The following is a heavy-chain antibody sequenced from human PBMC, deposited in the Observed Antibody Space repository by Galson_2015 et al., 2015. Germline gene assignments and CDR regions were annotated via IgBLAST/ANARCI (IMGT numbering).Heavy chain of an antibody. D-gene: IGHD3-10*01. V-gene: IGHV3-13*01. J-gene: IGHJ6*02. CDR2: IGTAGDT. Sequence: SLRLSCAASGFTFSSYDMHWVRHATGKGLEWVSAIGTAGDTYYPGSVKGRFTISRENAKNSLYLQMNSLRAGDTAVYYCARVPWFGESTGGMDVWGQGTTVTVSS. CDR1: GFTFSSYD. CDR3: ARVPWFGESTGGMDV.